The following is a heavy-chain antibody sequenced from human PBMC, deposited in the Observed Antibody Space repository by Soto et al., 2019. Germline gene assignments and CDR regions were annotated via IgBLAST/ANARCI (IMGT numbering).Heavy chain of an antibody. Sequence: QVQLQESGPGLVKPSQTLSLTCTVSGDSVSSSSYYWSWIRQHPGKGLEWIGYIHHSGTTYYNPSLKSRITLSVDTSKNQFSRRLSSVTAADTAVYYCASGLGYKAWGQGTLVTVSS. J-gene: IGHJ5*02. CDR1: GDSVSSSSYY. CDR2: IHHSGTT. V-gene: IGHV4-31*03. D-gene: IGHD5-12*01. CDR3: ASGLGYKA.